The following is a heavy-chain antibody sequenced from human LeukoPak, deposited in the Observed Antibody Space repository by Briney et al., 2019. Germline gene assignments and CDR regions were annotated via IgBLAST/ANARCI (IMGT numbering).Heavy chain of an antibody. CDR2: ISGSGAST. D-gene: IGHD3-10*01. J-gene: IGHJ3*01. Sequence: GGSLRLSCAASGFTFAIHAMTWVRQAPGKGLEWVSAISGSGASTHYADSVKGQFTISRDNSKNTLFLQMNSLRAEDTAIYYCAKDSYASGRPLHTFDVWGQGTMVTVSS. CDR1: GFTFAIHA. V-gene: IGHV3-23*01. CDR3: AKDSYASGRPLHTFDV.